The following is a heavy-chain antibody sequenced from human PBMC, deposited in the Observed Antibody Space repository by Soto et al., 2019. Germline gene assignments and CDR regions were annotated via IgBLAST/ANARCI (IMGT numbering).Heavy chain of an antibody. CDR2: ISYDGNNK. V-gene: IGHV3-30-3*02. D-gene: IGHD1-26*01. CDR1: GFTFSSYA. J-gene: IGHJ4*02. Sequence: QVQLVESGGAVVQPGTSVSRSCAASGFTFSSYALHWVPQAPGKGLEWVEVISYDGNNKYYADSVKGRFTISRDNSQNTLYLQMNSLRAEDTAVYYCAKISIVGATLGYFDYWGQGTLVTVSS. CDR3: AKISIVGATLGYFDY.